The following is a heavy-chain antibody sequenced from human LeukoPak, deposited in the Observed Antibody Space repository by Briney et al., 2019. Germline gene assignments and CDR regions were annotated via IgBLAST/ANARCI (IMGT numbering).Heavy chain of an antibody. V-gene: IGHV3-66*01. D-gene: IGHD6-6*01. CDR3: ARGAGSSSVSSS. Sequence: PGGSLRLSCAVSGFTVTNNYMNWVRQAPGKGLEWVSVIYISGSTYYADSVKGRFTISRDNSKNTLYLQMNSLRVEDTAVYYCARGAGSSSVSSSWGQGTLVTVPS. J-gene: IGHJ4*02. CDR2: IYISGST. CDR1: GFTVTNNY.